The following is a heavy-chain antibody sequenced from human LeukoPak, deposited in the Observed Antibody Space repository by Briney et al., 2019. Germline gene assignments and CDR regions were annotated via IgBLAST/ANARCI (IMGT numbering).Heavy chain of an antibody. CDR1: GFTFSSYA. J-gene: IGHJ6*03. V-gene: IGHV3-23*01. D-gene: IGHD2-2*01. CDR3: ARSLVVPADAYYYYMDV. Sequence: GGSLRLSCAASGFTFSSYAMSWVRQAPGKGLEWVSVISGGGGSTYYADSVKGRFTISRDNAKNSLYLQMNSLRAEDTAVYYCARSLVVPADAYYYYMDVWGKGTTVTVSS. CDR2: ISGGGGST.